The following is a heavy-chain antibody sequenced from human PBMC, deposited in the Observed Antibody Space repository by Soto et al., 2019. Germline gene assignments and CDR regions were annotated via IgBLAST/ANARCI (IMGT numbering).Heavy chain of an antibody. J-gene: IGHJ3*02. V-gene: IGHV4-31*03. CDR3: ARMPSRNGYDSEAFDI. D-gene: IGHD5-12*01. Sequence: QVQLQESGPGLVKPSQTLSLTCTVSGGSISSGGYYWSWIRQHPGKGLEWIGYISYSGSTYYNPSLKSRVTISVDTSKNQFSLKLSSVTAADTAVYYCARMPSRNGYDSEAFDIWGQGTMVTVSS. CDR1: GGSISSGGYY. CDR2: ISYSGST.